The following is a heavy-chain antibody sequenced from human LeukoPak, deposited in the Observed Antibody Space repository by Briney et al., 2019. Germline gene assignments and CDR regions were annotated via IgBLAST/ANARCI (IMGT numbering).Heavy chain of an antibody. CDR1: GYSISSGYY. J-gene: IGHJ4*02. CDR2: IYHSGST. Sequence: PSETLSLTCAVSGYSISSGYYWGWIRQPPGKGLEWIGSIYHSGSTYYNPSLKSRVTISVDTSKNPFSLKLSSVTAADTAVYYCARDSRFGEGEIDYWGQGTLVTVSS. V-gene: IGHV4-38-2*02. D-gene: IGHD3-10*01. CDR3: ARDSRFGEGEIDY.